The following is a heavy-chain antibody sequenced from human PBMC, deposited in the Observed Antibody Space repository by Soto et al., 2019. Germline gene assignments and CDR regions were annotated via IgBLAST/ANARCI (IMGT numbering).Heavy chain of an antibody. V-gene: IGHV1-8*01. CDR2: MNPNTGNS. J-gene: IGHJ6*02. D-gene: IGHD2-8*01. CDR1: GYTFTSSD. Sequence: ASVKVSCKASGYTFTSSDINWVRQAPGQGLEWMGWMNPNTGNSGFAQKFQGWVTMTTDTSISTASMELTRLTSDDTAIYYCARGDSTDCSNGVCSFFYNHDMDVWGQGTTVTVSS. CDR3: ARGDSTDCSNGVCSFFYNHDMDV.